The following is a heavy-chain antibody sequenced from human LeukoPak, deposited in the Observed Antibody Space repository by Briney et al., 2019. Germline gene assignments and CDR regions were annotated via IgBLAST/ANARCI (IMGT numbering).Heavy chain of an antibody. Sequence: GGSLRLSCADSGFTFGTFWMIWVRQAPGKGLEWVANINQDGSEKSYVDSVKGRFTISRDNAKNSLYLQMNSLRDEDTAVYYCARNPAGIGDYWGQGTLVTVSS. CDR3: ARNPAGIGDY. J-gene: IGHJ4*02. CDR1: GFTFGTFW. CDR2: INQDGSEK. V-gene: IGHV3-7*02. D-gene: IGHD1-26*01.